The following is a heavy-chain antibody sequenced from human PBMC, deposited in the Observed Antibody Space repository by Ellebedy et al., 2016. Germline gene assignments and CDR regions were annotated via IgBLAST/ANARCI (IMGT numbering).Heavy chain of an antibody. J-gene: IGHJ4*02. V-gene: IGHV1-18*04. CDR1: GYTFTGYY. CDR2: ISAYNGNT. CDR3: ARDSSLRGMIVVVPSEY. D-gene: IGHD3-22*01. Sequence: ASVKVSXKASGYTFTGYYMHWVRQAPGQGLEWMGWISAYNGNTNYAQKLQGRVTMTTDTSTSTAYMELRSLRSDDTAVYYCARDSSLRGMIVVVPSEYWGQGTLVTVSS.